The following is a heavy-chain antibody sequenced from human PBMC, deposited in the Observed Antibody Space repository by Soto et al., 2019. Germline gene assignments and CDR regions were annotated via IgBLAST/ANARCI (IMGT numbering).Heavy chain of an antibody. J-gene: IGHJ6*02. V-gene: IGHV3-72*01. CDR3: SRRKDHNCMDV. Sequence: LRLSCAAFGFTSSDHYMDWVRQAPGKGLEWIGRTRDKANGYTTEYAASVKGRFVISRDDSRNSLYLHMNSLKTEDTAVYFCSRRKDHNCMDVWGQGTAVTVSS. CDR1: GFTSSDHY. CDR2: TRDKANGYTT. D-gene: IGHD1-1*01.